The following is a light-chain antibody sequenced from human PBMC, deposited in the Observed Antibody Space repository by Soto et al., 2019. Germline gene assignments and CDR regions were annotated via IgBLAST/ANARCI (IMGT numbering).Light chain of an antibody. Sequence: ALTQPPSASGSPGQSVTISCTGTSSDVGGYNYVSWYQQHPGKAPKLMIYEVNKRPSGVPDRFSGSKSGNTASLTVSGLQAEDEADYYCSSYAGSNNHVLFGGGTKVTVL. CDR3: SSYAGSNNHVL. J-gene: IGLJ2*01. V-gene: IGLV2-8*01. CDR2: EVN. CDR1: SSDVGGYNY.